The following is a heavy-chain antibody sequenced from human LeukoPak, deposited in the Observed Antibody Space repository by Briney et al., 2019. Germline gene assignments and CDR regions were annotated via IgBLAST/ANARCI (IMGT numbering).Heavy chain of an antibody. J-gene: IGHJ4*02. D-gene: IGHD3-9*01. V-gene: IGHV3-30*02. CDR1: GFPFNSYA. Sequence: GGSLRLSCAASGFPFNSYAMHWVRQAPGKGLEWVAVIWYDGSNKYYADSVKGRFTISRDNSKNTLYLQMSSLRPEDTAVYYCAKGAYLRYFEWLWANWAQGTLVTVSS. CDR3: AKGAYLRYFEWLWAN. CDR2: IWYDGSNK.